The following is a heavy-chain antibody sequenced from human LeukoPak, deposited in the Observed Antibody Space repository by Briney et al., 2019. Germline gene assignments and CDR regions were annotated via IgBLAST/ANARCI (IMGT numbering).Heavy chain of an antibody. V-gene: IGHV1-2*02. CDR3: TRGDCSGTSCYLLGY. D-gene: IGHD2-2*01. CDR1: GYTFTDYY. Sequence: ASAKVSCKASGYTFTDYYIHWVRQAPGQGLEWMGWINLNSGGTYYAQKFQGRVTMTRDTSISTAYMELSRLRSDDTAVYYCTRGDCSGTSCYLLGYWGLGTLVTVSS. CDR2: INLNSGGT. J-gene: IGHJ4*02.